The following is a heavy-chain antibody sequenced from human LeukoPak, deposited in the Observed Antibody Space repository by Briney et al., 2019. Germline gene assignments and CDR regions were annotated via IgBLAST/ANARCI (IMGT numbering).Heavy chain of an antibody. CDR2: ILYSGFT. CDR3: ARHGISRRYYYYYYYMDV. J-gene: IGHJ6*03. V-gene: IGHV4-30-4*01. D-gene: IGHD4-23*01. CDR1: GGSISTGDYY. Sequence: SETLSLICTVSGGSISTGDYYWSWIRQPPGKGLEWIGYILYSGFTYYNPSHKSRVTISVDTSKNQFSLKLSSVTAADTAVYYCARHGISRRYYYYYYYMDVWGKGTTVTVSS.